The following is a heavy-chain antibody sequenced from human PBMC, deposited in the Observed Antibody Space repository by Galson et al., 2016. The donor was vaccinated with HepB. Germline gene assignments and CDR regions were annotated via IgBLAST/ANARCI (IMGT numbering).Heavy chain of an antibody. J-gene: IGHJ5*02. CDR2: TDWDAAT. D-gene: IGHD2-21*01. CDR3: ARNYCGVPNWCDP. V-gene: IGHV2-70*11. Sequence: PALVNPTQTLTLTCTFSGFSLRTSGMCVSWIRQPPGKAPERLAGTDWDAATNYSTSLKTRLTIPKATSKNPVVLNMTKMDTLDTATYYCARNYCGVPNWCDPWGQGTRVTASS. CDR1: GFSLRTSGMC.